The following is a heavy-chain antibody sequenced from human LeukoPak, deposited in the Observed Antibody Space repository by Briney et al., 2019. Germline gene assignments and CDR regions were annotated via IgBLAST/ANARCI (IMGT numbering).Heavy chain of an antibody. CDR2: IKQDGSDT. D-gene: IGHD3-3*01. J-gene: IGHJ2*01. CDR3: AKDQGTAIFGMIIPDWYFDL. V-gene: IGHV3-7*05. Sequence: PGGSLRLSCGVSGFTFSNYWMSWVRQAPGKGLEWVANIKQDGSDTYYLDSVRGRFTISRDNAKNSLYLQMNSLRAEDTAVYYCAKDQGTAIFGMIIPDWYFDLWGRGTLVTVSS. CDR1: GFTFSNYW.